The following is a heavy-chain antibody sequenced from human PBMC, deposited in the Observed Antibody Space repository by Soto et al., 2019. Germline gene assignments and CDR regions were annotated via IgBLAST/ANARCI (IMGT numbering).Heavy chain of an antibody. Sequence: GGSLRLSCAASGFTFNDHWMTWVGQAPGKGLEWVADIKKDGGEKRYVDSVKGRFTISRDNAKNSLYLQMNSLRPEDTAVYYCARVAVDTGYRPFDYWGQGTPVTVSS. CDR2: IKKDGGEK. J-gene: IGHJ4*02. V-gene: IGHV3-7*05. CDR1: GFTFNDHW. CDR3: ARVAVDTGYRPFDY. D-gene: IGHD5-18*01.